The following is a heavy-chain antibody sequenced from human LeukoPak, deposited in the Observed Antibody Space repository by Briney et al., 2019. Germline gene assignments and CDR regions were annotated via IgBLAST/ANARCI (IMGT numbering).Heavy chain of an antibody. J-gene: IGHJ3*02. Sequence: GGSLRLSCAASGFSFSSFGMHWVRQAPGKGPEWVAFIRYDGTNTYYADSVKGRFTISRDNSKNTLYLQMNSLRAEDTAVYYCARAADAFDIWGQGTMVTVSS. CDR1: GFSFSSFG. CDR2: IRYDGTNT. V-gene: IGHV3-30*02. CDR3: ARAADAFDI.